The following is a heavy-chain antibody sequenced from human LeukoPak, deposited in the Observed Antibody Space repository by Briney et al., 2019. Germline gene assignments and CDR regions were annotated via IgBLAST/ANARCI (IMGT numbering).Heavy chain of an antibody. V-gene: IGHV3-23*01. Sequence: GGSLRLSCAASGFTFSSFATSWVRQAPGKGLEWVSGISASGGSTYYADSVKGRFTISRDHSENTLYLQMNSLRAEDTAVYHCAKHGRGNNSRDYFDYWGQGTLVTVSS. D-gene: IGHD5-12*01. CDR1: GFTFSSFA. CDR3: AKHGRGNNSRDYFDY. CDR2: ISASGGST. J-gene: IGHJ4*02.